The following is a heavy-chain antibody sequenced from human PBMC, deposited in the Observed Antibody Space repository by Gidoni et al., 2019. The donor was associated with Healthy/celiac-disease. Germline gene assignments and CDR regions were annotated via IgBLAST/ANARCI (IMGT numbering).Heavy chain of an antibody. Sequence: EVQLVESGGGLVKPGGSLRLSCAASGFTFSSYSLNWFRQAPGKGLELVSSISSSSSYIYYADSVKGRFTISRDNAKNSLYLQMNSLRAEDTAVYYCAREGECSGGSCYSGDYYYGMDVWGQGTTVTVSS. CDR2: ISSSSSYI. V-gene: IGHV3-21*01. J-gene: IGHJ6*02. CDR1: GFTFSSYS. D-gene: IGHD2-15*01. CDR3: AREGECSGGSCYSGDYYYGMDV.